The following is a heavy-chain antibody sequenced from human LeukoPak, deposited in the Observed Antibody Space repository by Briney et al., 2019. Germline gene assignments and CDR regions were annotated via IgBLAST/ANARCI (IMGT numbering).Heavy chain of an antibody. CDR2: ISHSGST. D-gene: IGHD3-3*02. CDR3: ARRIDR. J-gene: IGHJ4*02. V-gene: IGHV4-39*07. Sequence: RASETLSLTCAVSGGSITSSGKYGAWIRQPPGKGLEWIGEISHSGSTNYNPSLKSRVTISIDTSKNQFSLNLSSVTAADTAVYYCARRIDRWGQGTLVTVSS. CDR1: GGSITSSGKY.